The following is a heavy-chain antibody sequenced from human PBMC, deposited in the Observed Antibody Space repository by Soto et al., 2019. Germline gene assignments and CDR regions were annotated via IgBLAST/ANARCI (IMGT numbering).Heavy chain of an antibody. D-gene: IGHD1-1*01. Sequence: GESLKISCKCSGYSFTSYWIGWVRQMPGKGLEWMGIIYPGDSDTRYSPSFQGQVTISADKSISTAYLQWSSLKASDTAMYYCVRHRDGTTGRTYGMDVWGQGTTVTVSS. V-gene: IGHV5-51*01. CDR3: VRHRDGTTGRTYGMDV. CDR2: IYPGDSDT. J-gene: IGHJ6*02. CDR1: GYSFTSYW.